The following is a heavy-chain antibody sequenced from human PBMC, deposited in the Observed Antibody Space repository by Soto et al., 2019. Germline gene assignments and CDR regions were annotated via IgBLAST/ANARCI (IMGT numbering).Heavy chain of an antibody. Sequence: PGGSLRLSCAASGFIFSDYWMGWVRQAPGKALEWVANINKDGSETHYVDSVKGRFTISRDNAKNSLYLQMNSLRGEDTALYFWAKSYCVPTSCYDFWGQGTLVNVSS. CDR1: GFIFSDYW. CDR2: INKDGSET. CDR3: AKSYCVPTSCYDF. D-gene: IGHD3-10*02. J-gene: IGHJ4*02. V-gene: IGHV3-7*01.